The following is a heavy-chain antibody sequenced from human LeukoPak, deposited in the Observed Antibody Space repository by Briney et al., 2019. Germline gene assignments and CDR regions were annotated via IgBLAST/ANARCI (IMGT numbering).Heavy chain of an antibody. CDR1: GFTFSSYW. V-gene: IGHV3-7*03. CDR2: IKQDGSEK. CDR3: AKEKKWELPSPFDL. D-gene: IGHD1-26*01. Sequence: PGGSLRLSCAASGFTFSSYWMSWVRQAPGKGLEWVANIKQDGSEKYYVDSVKGRFTISRDNAKNSLYLQMNSLRAEDTAVYYCAKEKKWELPSPFDLWGRGTLVTVTS. J-gene: IGHJ2*01.